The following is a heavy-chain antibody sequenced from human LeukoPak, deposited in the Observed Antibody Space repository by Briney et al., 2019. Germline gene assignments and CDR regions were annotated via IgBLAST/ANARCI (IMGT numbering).Heavy chain of an antibody. CDR1: GYSFTSYW. V-gene: IGHV5-51*01. CDR3: GRGGGSVEMATITPFFY. Sequence: GESLKISCKGSGYSFTSYWIGWVRQMPGKGLEWMGIIYPGDSDTRYSPSFQGPATISADKSISTAYLQWSSPQASHPSMYYRGRGGGSVEMATITPFFYWGQGALVTVSS. D-gene: IGHD5-24*01. CDR2: IYPGDSDT. J-gene: IGHJ4*02.